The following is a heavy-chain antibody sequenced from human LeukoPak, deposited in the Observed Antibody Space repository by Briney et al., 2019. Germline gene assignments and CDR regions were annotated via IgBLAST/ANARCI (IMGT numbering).Heavy chain of an antibody. Sequence: GGSLRLSCAASGFTFSNAWLSWVRQAPEKGLEWVGRIKSKVNGETIDYAAPVKGRFTISRDDSKNTLYLQMNSLRTEDTAVYYCTTTVGYTGYDWGYWGQGTLSPSLQ. CDR2: IKSKVNGETI. CDR3: TTTVGYTGYDWGY. J-gene: IGHJ4*02. CDR1: GFTFSNAW. D-gene: IGHD5-12*01. V-gene: IGHV3-15*01.